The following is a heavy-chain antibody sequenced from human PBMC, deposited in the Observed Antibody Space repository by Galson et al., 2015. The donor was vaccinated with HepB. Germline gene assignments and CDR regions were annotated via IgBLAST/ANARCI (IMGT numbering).Heavy chain of an antibody. CDR2: FDPEDGEI. CDR1: GDTLTKLS. Sequence: SVKVSCKVSGDTLTKLSIYWVRQAPGKGLQWMARFDPEDGEIYAQKFQGRVTMTEDTPTDTAYMELSSLRSEDSAVYYCATVAHSSVFGVLIDPVPSLDYGMDVWGQGTTVTVS. J-gene: IGHJ6*02. V-gene: IGHV1-24*01. D-gene: IGHD3-3*01. CDR3: ATVAHSSVFGVLIDPVPSLDYGMDV.